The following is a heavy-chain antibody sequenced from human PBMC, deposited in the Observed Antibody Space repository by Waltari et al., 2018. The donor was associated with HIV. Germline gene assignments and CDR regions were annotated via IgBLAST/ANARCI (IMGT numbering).Heavy chain of an antibody. J-gene: IGHJ4*02. CDR1: GGTFSSYG. CDR3: ARGGDYDILTGYYKGPFDY. CDR2: IIPIFGSA. D-gene: IGHD3-9*01. V-gene: IGHV1-69*01. Sequence: QVQLVQSGAEVKKFGSSVKVSCKASGGTFSSYGISWVRQAPGQGLEWMGGIIPIFGSANYAQKFQGRVTIIADESTSTASMELSSLRSEDTAVYYCARGGDYDILTGYYKGPFDYWGQGTLVTVSS.